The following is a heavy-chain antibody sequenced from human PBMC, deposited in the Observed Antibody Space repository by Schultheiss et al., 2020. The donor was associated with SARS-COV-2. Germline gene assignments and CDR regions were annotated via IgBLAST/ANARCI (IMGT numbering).Heavy chain of an antibody. V-gene: IGHV3-23*01. D-gene: IGHD3-16*02. CDR1: GFTFSSYA. Sequence: GGSLRLSCAASGFTFSSYAMSWVRQAPGKGLEWVSAISGSGGSTYYADSVKGRFTISRDNSKNTLYLQMNSLRAEDTAVYYCAKDFPITGRSAPYVWGSYREDWFDPWGQGTLVTVSS. CDR3: AKDFPITGRSAPYVWGSYREDWFDP. J-gene: IGHJ5*02. CDR2: ISGSGGST.